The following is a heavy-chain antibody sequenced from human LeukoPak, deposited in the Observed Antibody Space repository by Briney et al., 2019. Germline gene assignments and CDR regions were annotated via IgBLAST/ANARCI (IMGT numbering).Heavy chain of an antibody. CDR3: ARHNYDFDFDS. Sequence: ASAKVSCKASGYTFSDYYIHWVRQAPGQGLEWMGWISPKSGGTNYAQNFQGRVTMTRDTSINTAYMELSRLRPDDTAVYYCARHNYDFDFDSWGQGALVTVSS. J-gene: IGHJ4*02. V-gene: IGHV1-2*02. CDR1: GYTFSDYY. D-gene: IGHD3-3*01. CDR2: ISPKSGGT.